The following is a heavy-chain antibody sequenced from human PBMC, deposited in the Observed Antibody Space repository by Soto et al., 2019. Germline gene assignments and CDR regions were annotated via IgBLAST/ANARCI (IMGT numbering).Heavy chain of an antibody. CDR3: VKGVSGEYYCDPMDV. V-gene: IGHV3-64D*06. CDR2: INANGADT. CDR1: GFTFSSYA. J-gene: IGHJ6*02. D-gene: IGHD4-17*01. Sequence: EVQLVESGGALVQPGGSLRLSCSASGFTFSSYALFWVRQAPGKGLECVSGINANGADTYYADSVKGRFSVSRDKSKKTLYLQMSSLTTDDTAVYYCVKGVSGEYYCDPMDVWGQGTTVAVSS.